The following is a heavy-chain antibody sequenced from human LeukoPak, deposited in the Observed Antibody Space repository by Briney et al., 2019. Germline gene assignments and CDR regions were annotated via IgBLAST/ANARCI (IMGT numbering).Heavy chain of an antibody. CDR3: ATDRAYFDY. CDR1: GFTFSSYW. Sequence: GGSLRLSCAGSGFTFSSYWMSWVRQAPGKGLEWVANIKQDGSEKNYVDSVKGRFTISRDNAKNSLCLQMSSLRVEDTAVYYCATDRAYFDYWGQGTLVTVSS. J-gene: IGHJ4*02. V-gene: IGHV3-7*01. CDR2: IKQDGSEK. D-gene: IGHD3-10*01.